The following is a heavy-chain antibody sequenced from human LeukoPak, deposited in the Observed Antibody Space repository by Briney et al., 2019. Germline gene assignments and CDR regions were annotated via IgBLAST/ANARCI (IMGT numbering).Heavy chain of an antibody. CDR2: ISGSGYNT. CDR1: GFTFSSYG. J-gene: IGHJ4*02. CDR3: AKHSGSYFHYYFDY. Sequence: GGSLRLSCGVSGFTFSSYGMSWVRQAPGRGLEWDSVISGSGYNTDYADSVEGRFTISRDNSGSTLYLQLHRLRVEDTAVYYCAKHSGSYFHYYFDYWGQGTRVTVSS. V-gene: IGHV3-23*01. D-gene: IGHD1-26*01.